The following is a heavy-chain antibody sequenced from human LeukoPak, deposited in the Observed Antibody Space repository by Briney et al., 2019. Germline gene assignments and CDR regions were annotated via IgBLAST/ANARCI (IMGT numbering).Heavy chain of an antibody. CDR2: IYYSGST. D-gene: IGHD3-10*01. CDR1: GASISSYY. J-gene: IGHJ3*02. CDR3: AKDRGQHGAFDI. Sequence: PSETLSLTCTVSGASISSYYWSWIRQPPGKGLEWIGYIYYSGSTNYNPSPKSRVTISIDTSKNQFSLKLRSVTAADTAVYFCAKDRGQHGAFDIWGQGTMVTVSS. V-gene: IGHV4-59*01.